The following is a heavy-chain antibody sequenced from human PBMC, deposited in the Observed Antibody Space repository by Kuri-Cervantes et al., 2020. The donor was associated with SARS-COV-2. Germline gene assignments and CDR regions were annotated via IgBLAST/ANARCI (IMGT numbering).Heavy chain of an antibody. V-gene: IGHV5-10-1*01. CDR2: IDPSDSYT. CDR3: AREVRWFDP. J-gene: IGHJ5*02. Sequence: KVSCKGSGYSFTSYWISWVRQMPGKGLEWMGRIDPSDSYTNYSPSFQGNVTISADKSISTAYLQWSSLKASDTAMYYCAREVRWFDPWGQGTLVTVSS. CDR1: GYSFTSYW. D-gene: IGHD3-22*01.